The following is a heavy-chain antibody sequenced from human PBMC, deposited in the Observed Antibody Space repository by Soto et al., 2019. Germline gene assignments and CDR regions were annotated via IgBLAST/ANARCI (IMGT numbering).Heavy chain of an antibody. CDR3: ARGCRSASCYYY. Sequence: GGSLRLSCTASGFMFSSYTMNWVRQAPGKGLEWVSSVSFRGDIYYADSLEGRFTISRDDAKNSLYLQMNSLRAEDTAVYYCARGCRSASCYYYWGQGTLVTVSS. J-gene: IGHJ4*02. D-gene: IGHD2-2*01. CDR2: VSFRGDI. V-gene: IGHV3-21*01. CDR1: GFMFSSYT.